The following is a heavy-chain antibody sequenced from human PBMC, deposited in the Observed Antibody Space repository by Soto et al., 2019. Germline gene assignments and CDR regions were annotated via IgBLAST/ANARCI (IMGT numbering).Heavy chain of an antibody. D-gene: IGHD4-17*01. CDR2: IIPVFGTA. CDR1: GGSLSNYG. CDR3: ARGDATKIVVTTYYGMDV. V-gene: IGHV1-69*12. Sequence: QVQLVQSGAEVKKPGSSVKVSCKASGGSLSNYGISWVRQAPGQGLEWMGGIIPVFGTANYAQKFQGRVTITADESTIIVYMDVTSLTSEDTAVYYCARGDATKIVVTTYYGMDVWGQGTTVTVSS. J-gene: IGHJ6*02.